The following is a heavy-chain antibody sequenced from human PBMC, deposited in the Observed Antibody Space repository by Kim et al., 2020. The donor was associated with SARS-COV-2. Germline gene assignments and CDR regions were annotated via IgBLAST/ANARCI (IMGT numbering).Heavy chain of an antibody. CDR2: IIPILGIA. D-gene: IGHD2-2*01. V-gene: IGHV1-69*04. CDR3: ARVATGFVVVPAAMYSNWFDP. J-gene: IGHJ5*02. CDR1: GGTFSSYA. Sequence: SVKVSCKASGGTFSSYAISWVRQAPGQWLEWMGRIIPILGIANYAQKFQGRVTITADKSTSTAYMELSSLRSEDTAVYYCARVATGFVVVPAAMYSNWFDPWGQGTLVTVSS.